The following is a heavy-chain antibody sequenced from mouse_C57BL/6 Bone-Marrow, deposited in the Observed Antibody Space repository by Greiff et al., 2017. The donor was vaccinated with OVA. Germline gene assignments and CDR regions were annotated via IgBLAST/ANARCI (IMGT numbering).Heavy chain of an antibody. D-gene: IGHD1-1*01. V-gene: IGHV1-69*01. CDR3: ARDYGSSYDWYFDV. J-gene: IGHJ1*03. CDR2: IDPSDSYT. Sequence: VKLQQPGAELVMPGASVKLSCKASGYTFTSYWMHWVKQRPGQGLEWIGEIDPSDSYTNYNQKFKGKSTLTVDKSPSTAYMQLSSLTSEDSAVYYCARDYGSSYDWYFDVWGTGTTVTVSS. CDR1: GYTFTSYW.